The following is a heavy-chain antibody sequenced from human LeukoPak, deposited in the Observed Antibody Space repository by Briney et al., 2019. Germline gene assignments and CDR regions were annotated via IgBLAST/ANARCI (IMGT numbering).Heavy chain of an antibody. CDR2: INHSGST. Sequence: SETLSLTCAVYGGSFSGYYWSWIRQPPGKGLEWIGEINHSGSTNYNPSLKSRVTISVDTSKNQFSLKLSSVTAADTDVYYCARGLIMITFGGVIVLDGFDPWGQGTLVTVSS. J-gene: IGHJ5*02. V-gene: IGHV4-34*01. CDR1: GGSFSGYY. D-gene: IGHD3-16*02. CDR3: ARGLIMITFGGVIVLDGFDP.